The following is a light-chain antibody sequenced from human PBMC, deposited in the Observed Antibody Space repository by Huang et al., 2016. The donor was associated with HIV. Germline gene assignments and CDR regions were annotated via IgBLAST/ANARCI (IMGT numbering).Light chain of an antibody. Sequence: DIVVTQSPGSLALSLGERAAINCTSSQSVFHSFNNKNYLSWYQVKPGQSPRLLIYWASTRESGGPDRFRGSGSGTDFTLTISSLQAEDVAVYYCHQYYSSPQTFGQGTKVEV. V-gene: IGKV4-1*01. J-gene: IGKJ1*01. CDR1: QSVFHSFNNKNY. CDR3: HQYYSSPQT. CDR2: WAS.